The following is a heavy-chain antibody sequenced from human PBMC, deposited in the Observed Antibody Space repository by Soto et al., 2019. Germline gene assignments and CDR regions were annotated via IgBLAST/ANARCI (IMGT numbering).Heavy chain of an antibody. J-gene: IGHJ5*01. D-gene: IGHD2-15*01. Sequence: SETLSLTCAVYGGSFSGYYWIWIRQPPGKGLEWIGEINHSGSTNYNPSLKSRVTISVDTSKNQFSLKLSSVTAADTAVYYCARVRWWFDSWGQGTLVTVSS. V-gene: IGHV4-34*01. CDR3: ARVRWWFDS. CDR2: INHSGST. CDR1: GGSFSGYY.